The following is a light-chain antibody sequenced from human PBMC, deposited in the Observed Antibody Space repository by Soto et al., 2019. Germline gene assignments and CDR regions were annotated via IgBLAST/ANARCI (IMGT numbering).Light chain of an antibody. CDR2: DAS. V-gene: IGKV1-33*01. J-gene: IGKJ4*01. Sequence: DIQMPQSPSSLSASAGDRVTITCQASQDISNHLNWYQQKAGKAPKLLINDASNLETGVPSRFSGSGSGTDFTLTISSLQPEDIATYYCQQYVNALTFGGGTKVDIK. CDR1: QDISNH. CDR3: QQYVNALT.